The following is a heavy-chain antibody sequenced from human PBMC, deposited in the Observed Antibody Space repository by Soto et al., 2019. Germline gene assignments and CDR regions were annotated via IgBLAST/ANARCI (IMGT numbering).Heavy chain of an antibody. CDR2: ISYDGSNK. J-gene: IGHJ2*01. Sequence: QVQLVESGGGVVQPGRSLRLSCAASGFTFSSYGMHWVRQAPGKGLEWVAVISYDGSNKYYADSVKGRFTISRDNSKNTLYLQMNSLRAEDTAVYYCAKDHYTVTGNYWYFDLRGRGTLVTVSS. CDR3: AKDHYTVTGNYWYFDL. CDR1: GFTFSSYG. V-gene: IGHV3-30*18. D-gene: IGHD4-17*01.